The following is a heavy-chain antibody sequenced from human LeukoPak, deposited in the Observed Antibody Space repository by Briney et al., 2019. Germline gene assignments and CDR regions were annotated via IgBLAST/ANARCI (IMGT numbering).Heavy chain of an antibody. V-gene: IGHV1-8*01. CDR2: MNPNSGNT. Sequence: ASVKVSCKASGYTFTNYEINWVRQATGRGLEWMGWMNPNSGNTDYAQKFQGRVTMTRNTSTSTAYMELSSLRSEDTVVYYCARGPPAGFWSGYSNYWGQGTLVTVSS. CDR1: GYTFTNYE. D-gene: IGHD3-3*01. J-gene: IGHJ4*02. CDR3: ARGPPAGFWSGYSNY.